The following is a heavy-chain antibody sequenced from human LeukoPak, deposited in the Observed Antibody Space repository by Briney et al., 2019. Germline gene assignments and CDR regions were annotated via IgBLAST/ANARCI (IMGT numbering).Heavy chain of an antibody. J-gene: IGHJ3*02. CDR1: GDSISRSSDY. CDR3: AREDAEQMDNSFDI. D-gene: IGHD5-24*01. Sequence: SETLSLTCTVPGDSISRSSDYWGWIRQPPGKGPEWIGSVYYIGSTFYNPSLKSRLTISIDTSKNQFSLKLRSVTAADTAVYYCAREDAEQMDNSFDIWGQGTMVTVSS. CDR2: VYYIGST. V-gene: IGHV4-39*07.